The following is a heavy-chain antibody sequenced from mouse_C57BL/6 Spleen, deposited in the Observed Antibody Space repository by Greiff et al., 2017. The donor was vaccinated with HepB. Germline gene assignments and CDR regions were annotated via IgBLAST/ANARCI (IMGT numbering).Heavy chain of an antibody. CDR2: ISSGSSTI. CDR1: GFTFSDYG. Sequence: EVQRVESGGGLVKPGGSLKLSCAASGFTFSDYGMHWVRQAPEKGLEWVAYISSGSSTIYYADTVKGRFTISRDNAKNTLFLQMTSLRSEDTAMYYCARDGNYVRFAYWGQGTLVTVSA. CDR3: ARDGNYVRFAY. V-gene: IGHV5-17*01. D-gene: IGHD2-1*01. J-gene: IGHJ3*01.